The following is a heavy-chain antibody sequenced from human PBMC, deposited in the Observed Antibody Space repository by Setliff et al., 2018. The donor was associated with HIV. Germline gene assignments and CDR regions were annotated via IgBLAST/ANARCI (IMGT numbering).Heavy chain of an antibody. V-gene: IGHV3-7*01. Sequence: GSXKISCVVSGFSFSNFWMSWVRQTPGKGLESLAIISTDGSNKQYLNSVRGRFTISRDNAKNSLFLQMDNLRVEDTGIYFCAKFRNRDLDYWGQGTPVTVSS. D-gene: IGHD1-1*01. CDR3: AKFRNRDLDY. J-gene: IGHJ4*02. CDR1: GFSFSNFW. CDR2: ISTDGSNK.